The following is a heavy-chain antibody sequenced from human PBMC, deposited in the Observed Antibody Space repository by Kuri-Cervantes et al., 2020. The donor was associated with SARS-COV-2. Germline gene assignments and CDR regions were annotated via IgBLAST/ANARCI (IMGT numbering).Heavy chain of an antibody. J-gene: IGHJ5*02. CDR1: GFTFSSYA. V-gene: IGHV3-23*01. CDR3: AKDLGRPNWFDP. Sequence: GESLKISCAASGFTFSSYAMSWVRQAPGKGLEWVSAISGSGGSTYYADSVKGRFTISRDNSKNTLYLQMNSLRAEDTAVYYCAKDLGRPNWFDPWGQGNLVTVSS. CDR2: ISGSGGST.